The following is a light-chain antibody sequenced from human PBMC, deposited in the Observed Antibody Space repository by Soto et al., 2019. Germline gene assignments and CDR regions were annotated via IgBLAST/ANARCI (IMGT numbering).Light chain of an antibody. CDR2: HNN. CDR3: AAWDDSLSSPV. Sequence: QSVLTQPPSASGTPGQRVTISCSGSNSNIGSNYVYWYQQVPGTAPKLLIYHNNQRPSEVPDRFSGSKSGTSASLAISGLRSEDEADYHCAAWDDSLSSPVFGGGTQLTV. J-gene: IGLJ3*02. V-gene: IGLV1-47*02. CDR1: NSNIGSNY.